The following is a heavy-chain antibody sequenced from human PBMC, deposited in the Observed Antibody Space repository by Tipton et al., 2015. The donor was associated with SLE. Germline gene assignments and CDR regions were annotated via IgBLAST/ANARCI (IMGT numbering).Heavy chain of an antibody. J-gene: IGHJ4*02. CDR3: ARDGYSSGWDGDFDY. CDR1: GDSISSYY. CDR2: MYHSGIT. V-gene: IGHV4-59*12. Sequence: GLVKPSETLSLTCTVSGDSISSYYWSWIRQPPGKGLEWIGYMYHSGITNYNPSLYSRVTISVDTSKNQFSLKMNSVTAADTAVYYCARDGYSSGWDGDFDYWGQGTLVTVSS. D-gene: IGHD6-19*01.